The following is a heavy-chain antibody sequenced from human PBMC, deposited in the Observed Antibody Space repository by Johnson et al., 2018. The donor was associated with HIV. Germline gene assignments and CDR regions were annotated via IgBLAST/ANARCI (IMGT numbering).Heavy chain of an antibody. V-gene: IGHV3-13*01. CDR3: STGWIGDAFDI. CDR2: IGTAGDT. CDR1: GFTFSSYW. Sequence: VQLVESGGGLVQPGGSLRLSCAASGFTFSSYWMSWVRQATGKGLEWVSAIGTAGDTYYPGSVKGRFTISRENAKNSLYLQMNSLKTEDTAVYYCSTGWIGDAFDIWGQGTMVTVSS. D-gene: IGHD5-12*01. J-gene: IGHJ3*02.